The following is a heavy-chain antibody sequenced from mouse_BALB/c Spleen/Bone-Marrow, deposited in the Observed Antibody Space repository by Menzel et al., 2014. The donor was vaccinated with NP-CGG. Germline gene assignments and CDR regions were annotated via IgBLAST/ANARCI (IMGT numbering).Heavy chain of an antibody. D-gene: IGHD1-1*01. CDR3: ARDHYYGSSYLDY. CDR2: ITYDGSS. CDR1: GYSITSGYY. V-gene: IGHV3-6*02. Sequence: EVQLQQSGPGLVKPSQSLSLTCSVTGYSITSGYYWNWIRQFPGNRLEWMGYITYDGSSNYNPSLKNRISITRDTSENQFFLKLNSVTTEDTATYYCARDHYYGSSYLDYWGQGTTLPVSS. J-gene: IGHJ2*01.